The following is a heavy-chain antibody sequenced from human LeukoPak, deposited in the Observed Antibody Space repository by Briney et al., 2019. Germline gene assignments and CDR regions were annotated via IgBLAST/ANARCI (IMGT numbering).Heavy chain of an antibody. CDR1: GFIFSNYW. Sequence: GGSLRLSCSASGFIFSNYWMTWVRQAPGKGLEWVANIKQDGSEKYYVDSVKGLFTISRDNAKKSLYLQMNSLRAEDTAVYFCARDMIILQSWGQGTLVTVSS. CDR3: ARDMIILQS. J-gene: IGHJ5*02. CDR2: IKQDGSEK. D-gene: IGHD3-16*01. V-gene: IGHV3-7*01.